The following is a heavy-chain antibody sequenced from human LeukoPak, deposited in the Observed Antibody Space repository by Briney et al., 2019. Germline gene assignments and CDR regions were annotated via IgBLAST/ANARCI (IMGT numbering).Heavy chain of an antibody. V-gene: IGHV3-66*01. CDR1: GFTVGSNY. Sequence: QTGGSLRLSCAASGFTVGSNYMNWVRQATGKGLEWVSLIFSHGETSYADSVKGRFTISRDNSKNTLYLQMNGLRVEDTAVYYCARDPPAVSINTYAWGQGTLVTVSS. CDR2: IFSHGET. D-gene: IGHD2-8*01. CDR3: ARDPPAVSINTYA. J-gene: IGHJ4*02.